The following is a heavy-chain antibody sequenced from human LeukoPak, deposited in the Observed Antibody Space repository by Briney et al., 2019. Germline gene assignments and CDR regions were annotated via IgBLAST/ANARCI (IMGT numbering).Heavy chain of an antibody. J-gene: IGHJ3*01. CDR3: AQVDAGDFIDAFDL. CDR2: ISLNIGTM. D-gene: IGHD4-17*01. CDR1: GFTFDIYA. Sequence: GGSLRLSCAASGFTFDIYATESARHPPGKGLELVSVISLNIGTMAYADSVKRPFSTSRDNVKNILQLQMNTLRTEYTAFYSCAQVDAGDFIDAFDLWGQGTLVTVSS. V-gene: IGHV3-9*01.